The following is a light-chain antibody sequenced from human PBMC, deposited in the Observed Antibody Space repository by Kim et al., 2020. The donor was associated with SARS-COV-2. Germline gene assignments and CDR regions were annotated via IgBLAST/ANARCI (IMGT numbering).Light chain of an antibody. V-gene: IGLV6-57*04. CDR3: QSYASSDHAWV. CDR2: ENN. Sequence: LTHPHSVSESLGKTITISCTRSSGSIASNYVQWYHQRPGSVPTTVIYENNQRPSGVPDRFSGSIDSSSNSASLSISGLMPEDEADYFCQSYASSDHAWVFGGGTKVTVL. CDR1: SGSIASNY. J-gene: IGLJ3*02.